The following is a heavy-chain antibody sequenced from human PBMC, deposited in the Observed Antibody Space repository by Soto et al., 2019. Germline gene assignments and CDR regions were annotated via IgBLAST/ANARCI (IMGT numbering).Heavy chain of an antibody. CDR3: ARRSSSWYFDY. Sequence: EVQLLESGGGLVQPGGSLRLSCAASGFTFSSYAMNWVRQAPGKGLEWVSVISGSGDSTYYADSVKGRFTISRDNSKNTLYLQMNSQRAEDTAVYYCARRSSSWYFDYWGQGTLVTVSS. CDR2: ISGSGDST. D-gene: IGHD6-13*01. V-gene: IGHV3-23*01. J-gene: IGHJ4*02. CDR1: GFTFSSYA.